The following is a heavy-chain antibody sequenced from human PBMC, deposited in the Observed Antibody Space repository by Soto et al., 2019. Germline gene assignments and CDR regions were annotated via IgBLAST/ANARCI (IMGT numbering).Heavy chain of an antibody. CDR1: GFTFSSYA. Sequence: GGSLRLSCAASGFTFSSYAMSWVRQAPGKGLEWVSAISGSGGSTYYADSVKGRFTISRDNSKNTLYLQMNSLRAEDTAVYYCAKNGDYYDSSGYLFFPYYFDYWGQGTLVTVSS. V-gene: IGHV3-23*01. CDR2: ISGSGGST. D-gene: IGHD3-22*01. CDR3: AKNGDYYDSSGYLFFPYYFDY. J-gene: IGHJ4*02.